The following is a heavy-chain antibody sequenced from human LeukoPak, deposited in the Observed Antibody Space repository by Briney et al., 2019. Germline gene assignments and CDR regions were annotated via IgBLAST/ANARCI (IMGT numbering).Heavy chain of an antibody. D-gene: IGHD5-24*01. CDR3: ARRKDGYNYYFDY. V-gene: IGHV5-51*01. CDR2: IYPGDSDT. J-gene: IGHJ4*02. CDR1: GYIFTSYW. Sequence: GESLKISCKASGYIFTSYWIGWVRQMPGKGLEWMGIIYPGDSDTIYSPSFQGQVTISADKSISTAYLQWSSLKASDTAMYYCARRKDGYNYYFDYWGQGTLVTVSS.